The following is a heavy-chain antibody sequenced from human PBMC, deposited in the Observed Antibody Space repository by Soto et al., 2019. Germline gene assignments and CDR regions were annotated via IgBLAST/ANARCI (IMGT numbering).Heavy chain of an antibody. V-gene: IGHV5-51*01. CDR1: GYSLTSYW. Sequence: GESLKISCKGSGYSLTSYWIGWVRQMPGKGLEWMGIIYPGVSDTRYSPSFQGQVTISADKSISTAYLQWSSLKASDTAMYYCARPYYYGSGSYDGMDVWGQGTTVTVSS. D-gene: IGHD3-10*01. CDR3: ARPYYYGSGSYDGMDV. J-gene: IGHJ6*02. CDR2: IYPGVSDT.